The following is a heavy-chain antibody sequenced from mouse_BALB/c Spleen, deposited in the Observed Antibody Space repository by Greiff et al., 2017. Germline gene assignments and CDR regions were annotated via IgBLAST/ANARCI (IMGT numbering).Heavy chain of an antibody. CDR1: GYSFTSYW. Sequence: EVQLQQSGTVLARPGASVKMSCKASGYSFTSYWMHWVKQRPGQGLEWIGAIYPGNSDTSYNQKFKGKAKLTTVTSASTAYMELSSLTNEDSAVYYCTRSMYGNYLYYAMDYWGQGTSVTVSS. J-gene: IGHJ4*01. CDR2: IYPGNSDT. D-gene: IGHD2-10*02. V-gene: IGHV1-5*01. CDR3: TRSMYGNYLYYAMDY.